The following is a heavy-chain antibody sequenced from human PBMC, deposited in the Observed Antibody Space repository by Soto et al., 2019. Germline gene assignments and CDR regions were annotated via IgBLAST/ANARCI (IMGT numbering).Heavy chain of an antibody. CDR1: GGSISSYY. CDR3: ARDEDLDY. V-gene: IGHV4-59*01. J-gene: IGHJ4*02. Sequence: SETLSLTCTVSGGSISSYYWSWIRQPPGKGLEWIGYIYYSGSTNYNPSLKSRVTISVDTSKNQFSLKLSSVTAADTAVYYCARDEDLDYWGQGTLVTVSS. CDR2: IYYSGST.